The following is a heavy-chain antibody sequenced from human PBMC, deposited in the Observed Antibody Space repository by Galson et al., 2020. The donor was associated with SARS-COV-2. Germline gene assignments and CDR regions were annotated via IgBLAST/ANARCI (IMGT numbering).Heavy chain of an antibody. J-gene: IGHJ6*02. D-gene: IGHD2-2*01. CDR2: ISAYNGNT. CDR1: GYTFTSYG. CDR3: ARSIVVVPAARDNYYYYGMDV. Sequence: ASVKVSCKASGYTFTSYGISWVRQAPGQGLEWMGWISAYNGNTNYAQKLQGRVTMTTDTSTSTAYMELRSLRSDDTAVYYCARSIVVVPAARDNYYYYGMDVWGQGTTVTVSS. V-gene: IGHV1-18*01.